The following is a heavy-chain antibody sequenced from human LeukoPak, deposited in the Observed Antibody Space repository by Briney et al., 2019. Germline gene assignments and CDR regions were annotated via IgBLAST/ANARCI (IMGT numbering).Heavy chain of an antibody. V-gene: IGHV3-23*01. CDR2: ISGSGGST. Sequence: GGSLRLSCAASGFTFSSYAMSWVRQAPGKGLEWVSAISGSGGSTYYADSVKGRFTISRDNSKNTLYLQMNSLRAEDTAVYYCAKGAELQFLEWLSNPKYYFDYWGQGTLVTVSS. D-gene: IGHD3-3*01. J-gene: IGHJ4*02. CDR3: AKGAELQFLEWLSNPKYYFDY. CDR1: GFTFSSYA.